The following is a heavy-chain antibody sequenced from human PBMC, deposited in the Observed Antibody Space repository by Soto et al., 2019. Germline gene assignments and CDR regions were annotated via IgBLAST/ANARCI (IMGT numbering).Heavy chain of an antibody. J-gene: IGHJ6*02. Sequence: GGSLRLSCAASGFTFSSYGMHWVRQAPGKGLEWVAVIWYDGSNKYYADSVKGRFTISRDNSKNTLYLQMNSLRAEDTAVYYCAREEIAAAGKYYYYGMDVWGQGTTVTVSS. CDR1: GFTFSSYG. CDR2: IWYDGSNK. CDR3: AREEIAAAGKYYYYGMDV. V-gene: IGHV3-33*01. D-gene: IGHD6-13*01.